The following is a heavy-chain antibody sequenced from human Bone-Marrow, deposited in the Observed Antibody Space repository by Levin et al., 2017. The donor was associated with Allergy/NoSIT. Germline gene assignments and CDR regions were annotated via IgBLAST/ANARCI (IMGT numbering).Heavy chain of an antibody. CDR1: GGSISTDSHH. CDR3: ARLVATAGADTRGYYDF. D-gene: IGHD6-19*01. V-gene: IGHV4-39*01. J-gene: IGHJ4*02. CDR2: IDYRERT. Sequence: SQTLSLTCTVSGGSISTDSHHWGWVRQPPGKGLEWIGNIDYRERTDYNPSLKSRVTISVDTSKNQFYVKLNSATAADTAVYSCARLVATAGADTRGYYDFWGRGTLVSVSS.